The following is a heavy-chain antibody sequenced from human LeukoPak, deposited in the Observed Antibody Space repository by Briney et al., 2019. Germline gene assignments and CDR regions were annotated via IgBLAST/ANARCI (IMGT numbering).Heavy chain of an antibody. CDR2: ISSSSSYI. J-gene: IGHJ4*02. Sequence: GGSLRLSCAASGFTFSSYSMNWVRQAPGKGLEWVSSISSSSSYIYYADSVKGRFTISRDNAKNSLYLQMNSLRAEDTAVYYCARKGWFGPITRPFDYWGQGTLVTVSS. CDR1: GFTFSSYS. D-gene: IGHD3-10*01. V-gene: IGHV3-21*01. CDR3: ARKGWFGPITRPFDY.